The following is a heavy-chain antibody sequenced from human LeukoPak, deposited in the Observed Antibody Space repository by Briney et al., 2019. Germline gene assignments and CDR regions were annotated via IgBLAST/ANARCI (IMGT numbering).Heavy chain of an antibody. J-gene: IGHJ4*02. Sequence: ASVKASCKASGYTFTSYDINWVRQATGQGLEWMGWMNPNSGNTGYAQKFQGRVTMTRNTSISTAYMELSSLRSEDTAVYYCARGRRISSGYLPFDYWGQGTLVTVSS. D-gene: IGHD3-22*01. CDR1: GYTFTSYD. CDR3: ARGRRISSGYLPFDY. V-gene: IGHV1-8*01. CDR2: MNPNSGNT.